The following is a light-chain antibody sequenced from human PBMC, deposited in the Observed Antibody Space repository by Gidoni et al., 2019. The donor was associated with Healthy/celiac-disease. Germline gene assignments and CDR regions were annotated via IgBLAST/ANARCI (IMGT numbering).Light chain of an antibody. CDR3: AAWDDSLSGSWV. V-gene: IGLV1-47*01. CDR1: SSNIGSNS. J-gene: IGLJ3*02. Sequence: QSVLTQPPSASGTPGQRVTMTCSGSSSNIGSNSVYWYQQLPGTAPKLLIYRNNQRPSGVPDRFSGSKTGTSASLAISGLRSEDEADYYCAAWDDSLSGSWVFGGGTKLTVL. CDR2: RNN.